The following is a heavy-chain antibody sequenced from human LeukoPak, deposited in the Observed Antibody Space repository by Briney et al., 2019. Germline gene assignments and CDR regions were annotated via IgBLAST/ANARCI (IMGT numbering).Heavy chain of an antibody. CDR2: ISSGGNYI. J-gene: IGHJ2*01. CDR1: GFTFSSYS. V-gene: IGHV3-21*01. D-gene: IGHD6-19*01. CDR3: ARAGILVAGTDWYFDL. Sequence: KPGGSLGLSCAASGFTFSSYSMNWVRQAPGKGLEWVSSISSGGNYIYYADSVRGRFTISRDNAKNSLYLQMNSLRAEETAVYYCARAGILVAGTDWYFDLWGRGTLVTVSS.